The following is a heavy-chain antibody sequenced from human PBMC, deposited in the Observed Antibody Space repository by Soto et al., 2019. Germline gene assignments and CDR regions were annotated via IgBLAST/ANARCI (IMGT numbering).Heavy chain of an antibody. CDR3: ARDHFYYVSGSYSWFDP. CDR2: IYSSGDT. D-gene: IGHD3-10*01. J-gene: IGHJ5*02. CDR1: GESIRGYY. V-gene: IGHV4-4*09. Sequence: SETLSLTCSVSGESIRGYYWSWVRQPPGERLEWIAYIYSSGDTNYNPSLKSRLAISVDTSKNQCSLNLSSVTAADTAVYYCARDHFYYVSGSYSWFDPWGQGTLVTVSS.